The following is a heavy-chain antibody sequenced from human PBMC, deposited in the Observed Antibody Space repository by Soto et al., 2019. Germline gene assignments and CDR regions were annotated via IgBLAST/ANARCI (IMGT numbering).Heavy chain of an antibody. Sequence: QVQLQESGPGLVKPSQTLSLTCTVSVGSISSGGYYWSWIRQHPGKGLEWIGYIYYSGSTYYNPSLKSRVTISVDTSKNQFSLKLSSVTAADTAVYYCASTIVVVPAAILWFDPWGQGTLVTVSS. CDR3: ASTIVVVPAAILWFDP. D-gene: IGHD2-2*01. V-gene: IGHV4-31*03. J-gene: IGHJ5*02. CDR2: IYYSGST. CDR1: VGSISSGGYY.